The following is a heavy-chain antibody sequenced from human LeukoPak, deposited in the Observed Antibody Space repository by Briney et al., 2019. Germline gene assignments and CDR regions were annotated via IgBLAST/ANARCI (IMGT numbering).Heavy chain of an antibody. CDR2: ISDSGGRT. D-gene: IGHD3-22*01. CDR3: AKRGVVIRVILVGFHKEANYLDS. CDR1: GITLSNYG. J-gene: IGHJ4*02. Sequence: GGSLRLYCAGSGITLSNYGMSWVRQAPGKGLEWVAGISDSGGRTKYADSVKGRFTISRDNPKNTLYLQMNSLRPEDTAVYFCAKRGVVIRVILVGFHKEANYLDSWGQGVLVTVSS. V-gene: IGHV3-23*01.